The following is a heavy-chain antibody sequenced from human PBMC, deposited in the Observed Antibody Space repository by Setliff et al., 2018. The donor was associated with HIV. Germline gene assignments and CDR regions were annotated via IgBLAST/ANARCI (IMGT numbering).Heavy chain of an antibody. CDR3: AREGGYYGSGSSWFDP. Sequence: GASVKVSCKASGYTFTSNDINWVRQATGQGLEWMGWMNPNSGNTGYAQKFQGRVTMTRDTSISTAYMELSSLRSDDTAVYYCAREGGYYGSGSSWFDPWGQGTLVTVSS. CDR2: MNPNSGNT. D-gene: IGHD3-10*01. J-gene: IGHJ5*02. V-gene: IGHV1-8*01. CDR1: GYTFTSND.